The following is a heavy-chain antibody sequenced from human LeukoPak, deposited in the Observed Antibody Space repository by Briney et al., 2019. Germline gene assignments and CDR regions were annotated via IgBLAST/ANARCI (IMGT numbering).Heavy chain of an antibody. J-gene: IGHJ6*02. CDR1: GFTFSSYG. Sequence: GGSLRLSCAASGFTFSSYGMHRVRQAPGKGLEWVAVISYDGSNKYYADSVKGRFTISRDNSKNTLYLQMNSLRAEDTAVYYCAKDPQLRQYYYCGMDVWGQGTTVTVSS. V-gene: IGHV3-30*18. CDR3: AKDPQLRQYYYCGMDV. CDR2: ISYDGSNK. D-gene: IGHD3-3*01.